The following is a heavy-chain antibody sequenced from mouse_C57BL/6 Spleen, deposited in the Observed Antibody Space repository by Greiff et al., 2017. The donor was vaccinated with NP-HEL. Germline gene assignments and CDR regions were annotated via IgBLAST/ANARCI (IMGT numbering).Heavy chain of an antibody. CDR3: ARGGSMIREAMDY. D-gene: IGHD2-4*01. CDR1: GYTFTSYW. J-gene: IGHJ4*01. Sequence: QVQLQQSGAELAKPGASVKLSCKASGYTFTSYWMHWVKQRPGQGLEWIGYINPSSGYTKYNQKFKDKATLTADKSSSTASMQLSSLTYEDSAVYYCARGGSMIREAMDYWGQGTSVTVSS. V-gene: IGHV1-7*01. CDR2: INPSSGYT.